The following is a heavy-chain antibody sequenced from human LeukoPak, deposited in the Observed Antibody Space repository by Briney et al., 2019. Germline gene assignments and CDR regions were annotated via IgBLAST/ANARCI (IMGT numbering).Heavy chain of an antibody. CDR3: ARYRGSFGAFDI. Sequence: SVKVSCKASGGTFSSYAISWVRQAPGQGLEWMGGIIPIFGTANYAQKFQGRVTITADESTSTAYMELGSLRSEDTAVYYCARYRGSFGAFDIWGQGTMVTVSS. D-gene: IGHD1-26*01. V-gene: IGHV1-69*01. J-gene: IGHJ3*02. CDR1: GGTFSSYA. CDR2: IIPIFGTA.